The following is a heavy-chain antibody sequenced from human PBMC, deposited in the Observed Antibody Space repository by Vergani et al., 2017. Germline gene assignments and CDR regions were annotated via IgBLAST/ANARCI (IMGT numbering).Heavy chain of an antibody. D-gene: IGHD2-15*01. CDR2: IYSGGST. J-gene: IGHJ4*02. Sequence: EVQLVESGGGLVQPGGSLRLSCAASGFTVSSNYMSWVRQAPGKGLEWVSVIYSGGSTYYADSVKGRFTISRDNSKNTLYLQMNSLRAEDTAVYYCARECSGGSCYLLYWGQGTLVTVSS. V-gene: IGHV3-66*02. CDR1: GFTVSSNY. CDR3: ARECSGGSCYLLY.